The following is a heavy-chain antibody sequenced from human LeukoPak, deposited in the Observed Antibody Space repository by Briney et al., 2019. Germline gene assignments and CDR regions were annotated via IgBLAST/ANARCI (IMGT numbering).Heavy chain of an antibody. D-gene: IGHD6-13*01. J-gene: IGHJ4*02. CDR2: ISGSGGTT. CDR3: AKDGQQVRPRNFDS. V-gene: IGHV3-23*01. Sequence: GGSLRLSCAASGFTFCSYGMSWVRQAPGKGLEWVSGISGSGGTTYYGDSMKGRFTISRDSSKSTLYLQMDSLRSEDTAVYYCAKDGQQVRPRNFDSWGQGTLVTVSS. CDR1: GFTFCSYG.